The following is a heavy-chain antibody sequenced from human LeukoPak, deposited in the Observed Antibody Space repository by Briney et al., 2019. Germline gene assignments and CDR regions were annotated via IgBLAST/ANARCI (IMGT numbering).Heavy chain of an antibody. J-gene: IGHJ4*02. Sequence: SETLSLTCTVSGYSISSGYYWGWIRQPPGKGLEWIGSIYHSGSTYYNPSLKSRVTISVDTSKNQFSLKLSSVTAADTAVYYCAKYYYDKGFDYWGQGTLVTVSS. V-gene: IGHV4-38-2*02. CDR1: GYSISSGYY. CDR2: IYHSGST. CDR3: AKYYYDKGFDY. D-gene: IGHD3-22*01.